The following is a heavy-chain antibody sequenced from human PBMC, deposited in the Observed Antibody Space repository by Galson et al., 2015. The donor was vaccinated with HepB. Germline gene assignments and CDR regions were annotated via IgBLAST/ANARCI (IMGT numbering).Heavy chain of an antibody. Sequence: CAISGDSVSSNSAAWNWIRQSPSRGLEWLGRTYYRSKWYNDYAVSVKSRITINPDTSKNQFSLQLNSVTPEDTAVYYCARDGILTGYPAFDPWGQGTLVTVSS. CDR1: GDSVSSNSAA. CDR2: TYYRSKWYN. CDR3: ARDGILTGYPAFDP. V-gene: IGHV6-1*01. D-gene: IGHD3-9*01. J-gene: IGHJ5*02.